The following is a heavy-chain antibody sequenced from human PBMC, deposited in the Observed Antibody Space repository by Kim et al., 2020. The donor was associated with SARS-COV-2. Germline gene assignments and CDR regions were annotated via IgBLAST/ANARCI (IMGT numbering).Heavy chain of an antibody. D-gene: IGHD3-10*01. CDR3: ARLHGSGSYSHY. J-gene: IGHJ4*02. Sequence: SHNPSLKSRVSISVDTPKTPFSLKLSSVTAADTAVYYCARLHGSGSYSHYWGQGTLVTVSS. V-gene: IGHV4-39*01.